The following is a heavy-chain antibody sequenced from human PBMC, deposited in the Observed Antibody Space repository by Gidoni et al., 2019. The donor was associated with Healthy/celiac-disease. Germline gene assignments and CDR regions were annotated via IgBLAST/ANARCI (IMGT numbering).Heavy chain of an antibody. D-gene: IGHD2-2*01. CDR2: IHYSGST. CDR3: ARLYQGARVFDP. CDR1: AGSISSYY. Sequence: QVPLQESAPGLVKPSETLSLPRIVPAGSISSYYWSWIRQPPGKGLQWIGYIHYSGSTNYHPSLKSRVTISVDSSKNQFSLRLSSVTAADTAVYYCARLYQGARVFDPWGQGTLVTVSS. J-gene: IGHJ5*02. V-gene: IGHV4-59*01.